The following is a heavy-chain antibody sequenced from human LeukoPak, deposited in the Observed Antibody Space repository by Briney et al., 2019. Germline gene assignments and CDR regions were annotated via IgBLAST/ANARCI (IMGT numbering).Heavy chain of an antibody. D-gene: IGHD2-2*01. V-gene: IGHV1-18*01. CDR2: ISVYNGDT. Sequence: ASVKVSCKASGYTFTTSGISWVRRAPGQGLEWMGWISVYNGDTKYAQKFQGRVTMTTDTSTSTAYMDLRSLRSDDTAVYYCARDDDGTSFNWFDPWGQGTLVTVSS. CDR3: ARDDDGTSFNWFDP. CDR1: GYTFTTSG. J-gene: IGHJ5*02.